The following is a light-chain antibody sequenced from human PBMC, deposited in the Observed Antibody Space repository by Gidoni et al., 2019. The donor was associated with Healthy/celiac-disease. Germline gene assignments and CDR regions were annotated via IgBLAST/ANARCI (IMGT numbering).Light chain of an antibody. Sequence: SYEPTQPPSVSVSPGQTASIACSGDKLGDKYASWYQQKPGQSPVLVIYQDTKRPSGIPERFSGSNSGNTATLTISGTQAMDEADYYCQAWDSGTLFGGGTKLTVL. CDR2: QDT. CDR3: QAWDSGTL. V-gene: IGLV3-1*01. CDR1: KLGDKY. J-gene: IGLJ2*01.